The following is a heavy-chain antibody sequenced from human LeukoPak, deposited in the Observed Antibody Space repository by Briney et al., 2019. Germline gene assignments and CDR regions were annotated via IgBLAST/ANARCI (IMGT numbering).Heavy chain of an antibody. CDR2: IYHSGST. D-gene: IGHD2-8*01. Sequence: SETLSLTCTVSGGSISSGGYYWSWIRQPPGKGLEWIGYIYHSGSTYYNPSLKSRVTISVDRSKNQFSLKLSSVTAADTAVYYCARVFGASGYCTNGVCYREGRHFDYWGQGTLVTVSS. V-gene: IGHV4-30-2*01. CDR1: GGSISSGGYY. CDR3: ARVFGASGYCTNGVCYREGRHFDY. J-gene: IGHJ4*02.